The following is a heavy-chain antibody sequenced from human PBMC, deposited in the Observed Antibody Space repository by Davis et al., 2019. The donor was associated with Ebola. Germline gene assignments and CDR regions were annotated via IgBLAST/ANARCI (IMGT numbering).Heavy chain of an antibody. D-gene: IGHD3-10*01. J-gene: IGHJ4*02. V-gene: IGHV4-59*11. CDR2: IYTSGST. Sequence: SETLSLTCTVSGGSISSHYWSWIRQPPGKGLEWIGRIYTSGSTNYSPSLKSRVTISVDTSKNHFSLKLSSVTAADTAVYYCALRGFGESPDYWGQGTLVTVSS. CDR3: ALRGFGESPDY. CDR1: GGSISSHY.